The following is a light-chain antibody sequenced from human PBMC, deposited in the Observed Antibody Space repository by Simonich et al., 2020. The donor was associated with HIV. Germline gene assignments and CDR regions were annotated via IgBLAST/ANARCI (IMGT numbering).Light chain of an antibody. J-gene: IGKJ1*01. CDR1: QSVLYSSNNKNY. CDR3: QQYYSTPRT. CDR2: WES. V-gene: IGKV4-1*01. Sequence: DIVMTQSPDSLAVSLGERATINCKSSQSVLYSSNNKNYLAWYQKKPGQPPKLLIDWESTRESGVPDRFSGSGSGTDFTLTISSLQAEDVAVYYCQQYYSTPRTFGQGTKVEIK.